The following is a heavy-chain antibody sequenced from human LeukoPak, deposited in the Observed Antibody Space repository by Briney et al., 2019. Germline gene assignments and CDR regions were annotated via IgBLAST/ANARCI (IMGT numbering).Heavy chain of an antibody. Sequence: GGSLRLSCAASGFTFGSVWMSWVRQAPGKGLEWVGFIRSKAYGGTTEHAASVKSRFTISRDDSKSIAYLQMNSLKTEDTAVYYCTRRYSGSYSDYWGQGTLVTVSS. CDR3: TRRYSGSYSDY. D-gene: IGHD1-26*01. V-gene: IGHV3-49*04. CDR2: IRSKAYGGTT. J-gene: IGHJ4*02. CDR1: GFTFGSVW.